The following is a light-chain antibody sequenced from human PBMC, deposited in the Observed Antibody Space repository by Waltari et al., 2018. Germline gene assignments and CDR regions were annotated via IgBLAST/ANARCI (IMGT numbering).Light chain of an antibody. CDR1: SSNIGKNY. Sequence: QSVLTQPPSVSAAPGQMVTISCSGRSSNIGKNYVSWSQQIPGTAPKLLIYDNNKRPSGIPDRFSGSKSGTSATLGITGLQTGDEADYYCGTWDSSLNHGRVFGGGTKLTVL. J-gene: IGLJ3*02. V-gene: IGLV1-51*01. CDR3: GTWDSSLNHGRV. CDR2: DNN.